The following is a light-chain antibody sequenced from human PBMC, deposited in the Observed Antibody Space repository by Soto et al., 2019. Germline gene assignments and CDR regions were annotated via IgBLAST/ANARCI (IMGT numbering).Light chain of an antibody. J-gene: IGKJ4*01. CDR2: LGS. V-gene: IGKV2-28*01. Sequence: DIVITQSPLSLPVTPGEPASISCRSSQSLLHSNGYNYLDWYLQKPGQSPQLLIYLGSNRASGVPDRFSVSGSGTDFTLSISSVEAEDVGVYYCMQTLQTPLTLGGGTKVDIK. CDR1: QSLLHSNGYNY. CDR3: MQTLQTPLT.